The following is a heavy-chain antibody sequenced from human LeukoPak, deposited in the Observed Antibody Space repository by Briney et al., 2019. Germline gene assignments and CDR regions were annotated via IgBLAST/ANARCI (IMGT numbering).Heavy chain of an antibody. D-gene: IGHD6-25*01. V-gene: IGHV3-66*01. Sequence: GGSLGLSCAASGFTVSSNYMSWVRQAPGKGLEWVSVIYSGGSTYYADSVKGRFTISRDNSKNTLYLQMNSLRAEDTAVYYCARNGGDSSGWPILYYFDYWGQGTLVTVSS. CDR2: IYSGGST. CDR3: ARNGGDSSGWPILYYFDY. J-gene: IGHJ4*02. CDR1: GFTVSSNY.